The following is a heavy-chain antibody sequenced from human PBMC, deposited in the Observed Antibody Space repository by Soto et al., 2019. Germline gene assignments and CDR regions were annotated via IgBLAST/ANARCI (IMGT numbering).Heavy chain of an antibody. CDR3: TRQGDFYGDYVYTTLFDY. Sequence: GGSLRLSCTASGFTFGDYAMSWFRQAPGKGLEWVGFIRSKAYGGTTEYAASVKGRFTISRDDSKSIAYLQMNSLKTEDTAVYYCTRQGDFYGDYVYTTLFDYWGQGTLVTVSS. D-gene: IGHD4-17*01. CDR1: GFTFGDYA. J-gene: IGHJ4*02. V-gene: IGHV3-49*03. CDR2: IRSKAYGGTT.